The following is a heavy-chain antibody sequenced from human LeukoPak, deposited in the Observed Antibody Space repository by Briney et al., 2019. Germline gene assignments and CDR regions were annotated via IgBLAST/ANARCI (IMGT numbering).Heavy chain of an antibody. Sequence: GRSLRLSCAASGFTFSSYAMHWVRQAPGKGLEWVAVISYDGSNKYYADSVKGRFTISSDNSKNTLYLQMNSLRAEDTAVYYCARGESGWAHFDYWGQGTLVTVSS. V-gene: IGHV3-30-3*01. CDR3: ARGESGWAHFDY. CDR2: ISYDGSNK. D-gene: IGHD6-19*01. CDR1: GFTFSSYA. J-gene: IGHJ4*02.